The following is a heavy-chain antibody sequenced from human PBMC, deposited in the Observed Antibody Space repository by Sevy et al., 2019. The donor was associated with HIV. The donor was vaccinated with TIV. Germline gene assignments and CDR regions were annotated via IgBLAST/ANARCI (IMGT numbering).Heavy chain of an antibody. Sequence: GGSLRLSCAASRFTVNSNYMTWVRQAPGKGLEGVSVIHSDDTTYHAYSVKDRFTISRDNFKNTLYLHMSSLRAEDTAVYYCARGKSGYGYALNYWGQGTLVTVSS. V-gene: IGHV3-66*01. CDR2: IHSDDTT. CDR1: RFTVNSNY. J-gene: IGHJ4*02. D-gene: IGHD5-18*01. CDR3: ARGKSGYGYALNY.